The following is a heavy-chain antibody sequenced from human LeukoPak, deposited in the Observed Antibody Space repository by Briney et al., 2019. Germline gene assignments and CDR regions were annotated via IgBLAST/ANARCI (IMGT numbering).Heavy chain of an antibody. D-gene: IGHD3-16*02. CDR1: GFTFSSYS. J-gene: IGHJ4*02. CDR2: ISSSSYI. V-gene: IGHV3-21*01. CDR3: ARVAIVAVIPHY. Sequence: PGGSLRLSCAASGFTFSSYSMNWVRQAPGKGLEWVSSISSSSYIYYADSVKGRFTISRDNAKNSLYLQMNSLRAEDTAVYYCARVAIVAVIPHYWGQGTLVTVSS.